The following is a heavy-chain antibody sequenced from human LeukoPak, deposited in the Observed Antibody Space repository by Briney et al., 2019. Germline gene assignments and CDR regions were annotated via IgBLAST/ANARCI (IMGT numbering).Heavy chain of an antibody. J-gene: IGHJ5*02. D-gene: IGHD6-6*01. V-gene: IGHV4-4*07. CDR3: ARDSSGSTSSLPGTNWSNP. Sequence: PSETLSLTCTVSGGSITGYYWSWIRQPAGKGLEWIGRIYTIGRINYNPSLESRVTMSVDTSKNQFSLKLNSVTAADTAVYYCARDSSGSTSSLPGTNWSNPWGQGTLVTVSS. CDR1: GGSITGYY. CDR2: IYTIGRI.